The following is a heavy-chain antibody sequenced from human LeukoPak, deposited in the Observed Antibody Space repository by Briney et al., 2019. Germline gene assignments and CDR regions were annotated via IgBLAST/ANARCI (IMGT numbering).Heavy chain of an antibody. Sequence: SGGSLRLSCAASGFTFSSFEMEWVRQAPGRGLEWISYMSSRDNTRYYAESVRGRFTMSRDNAKNSLSMQMNGVRVENTAVYYCARGFGRFGHRFVYLGQGTLVTVSS. CDR2: MSSRDNTR. D-gene: IGHD3-10*01. CDR3: ARGFGRFGHRFVY. CDR1: GFTFSSFE. J-gene: IGHJ4*02. V-gene: IGHV3-48*03.